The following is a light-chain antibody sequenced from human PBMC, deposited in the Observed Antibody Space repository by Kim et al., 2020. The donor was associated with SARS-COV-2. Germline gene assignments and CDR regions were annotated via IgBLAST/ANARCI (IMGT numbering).Light chain of an antibody. V-gene: IGLV2-14*01. CDR2: DVT. J-gene: IGLJ1*01. CDR3: SSYTSSSTYV. CDR1: SSDVGDYHY. Sequence: QSALTQPASVSGSPGQSITISCTGTSSDVGDYHYVSWYQQHPGKAPNLIIYDVTKRPSGVSNRFSGSKSGNTASLTISGLQAEDEADYYCSSYTSSSTYVFGTGTKVTVL.